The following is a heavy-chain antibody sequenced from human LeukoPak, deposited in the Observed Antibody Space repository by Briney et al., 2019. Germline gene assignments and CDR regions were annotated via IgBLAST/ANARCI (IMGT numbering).Heavy chain of an antibody. CDR3: ARGYCSSTSCYTWEFFDY. V-gene: IGHV4-34*01. CDR2: INHSGST. Sequence: SETLSLTCAVYGGSFSGYYWSWIRQPPGKGLEWIGEINHSGSTNYIPSLKSRVTISVDTSKNQFSLKLSSVTAADTAVYYCARGYCSSTSCYTWEFFDYWGQGTLVTVSS. D-gene: IGHD2-2*02. CDR1: GGSFSGYY. J-gene: IGHJ4*02.